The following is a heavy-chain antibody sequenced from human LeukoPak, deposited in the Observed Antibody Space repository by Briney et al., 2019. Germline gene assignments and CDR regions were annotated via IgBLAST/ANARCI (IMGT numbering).Heavy chain of an antibody. V-gene: IGHV1-8*03. Sequence: ASVKVSCKASGYTFTSYDINWVRQATGQGLEWMGWMNPNSGNTGYAQKFQGRVTITRNTSISTAYMELSSLRSEDTAVYYCARVPVPTIFGVVYYYYYMDVWGKGTTVTVSS. CDR1: GYTFTSYD. J-gene: IGHJ6*03. D-gene: IGHD3-3*01. CDR3: ARVPVPTIFGVVYYYYYMDV. CDR2: MNPNSGNT.